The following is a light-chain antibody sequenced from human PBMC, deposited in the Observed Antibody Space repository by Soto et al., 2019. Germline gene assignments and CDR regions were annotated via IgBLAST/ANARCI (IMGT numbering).Light chain of an antibody. CDR1: QDISNN. CDR3: QQYDNLPYT. Sequence: DIQMTQSPSPLSASVGDRVTITCQASQDISNNLNWYQQKPGKAPKLLIYAASNLETGVPSTFSGSGSGKHFTFTIASLQPEDIATYYCQQYDNLPYTFGQGTKLEIK. CDR2: AAS. V-gene: IGKV1-33*01. J-gene: IGKJ2*01.